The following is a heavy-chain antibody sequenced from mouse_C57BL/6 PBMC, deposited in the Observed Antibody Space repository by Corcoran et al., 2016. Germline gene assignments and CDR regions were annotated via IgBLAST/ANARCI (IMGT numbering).Heavy chain of an antibody. Sequence: EVQLQQSGPELVKPGASVKISCKASGYTFTDYYMNWVKQSHGKSLEWIGDINPNNGGTSYNQKFKGKATLTVDKSSSTAYMELRSLTSEDSAVYYCARRKGWLSAMDYWGQGTSVTVSS. D-gene: IGHD2-3*01. CDR1: GYTFTDYY. J-gene: IGHJ4*01. V-gene: IGHV1-26*01. CDR2: INPNNGGT. CDR3: ARRKGWLSAMDY.